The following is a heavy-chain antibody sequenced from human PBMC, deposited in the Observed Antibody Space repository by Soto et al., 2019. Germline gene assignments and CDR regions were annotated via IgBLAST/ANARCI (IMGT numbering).Heavy chain of an antibody. CDR2: IIPILGIA. J-gene: IGHJ3*02. CDR1: GGTFSSYP. V-gene: IGHV1-69*02. Sequence: QVQLVQSGAEVKKPGSSVKVSCKASGGTFSSYPISWVRQAPGQGLEWMGRIIPILGIANYAQKFQGRVTISADKTTRTGDMELSSLRSKNTAVYYCARPQYDYGYSVGAFDIWGQGTMVTVSS. CDR3: ARPQYDYGYSVGAFDI. D-gene: IGHD4-17*01.